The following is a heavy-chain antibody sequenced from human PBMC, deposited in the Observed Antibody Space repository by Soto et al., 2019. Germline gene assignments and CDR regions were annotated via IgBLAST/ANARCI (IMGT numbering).Heavy chain of an antibody. Sequence: ASADVSWEVSGSSLTELSMHWVRQAPGQGLEWMGWMSPNSGNTDYAQKFQGRVTMTRNTSISTAYMELSSLRSEDTAVYYCARGGGWDDFDSWGQGNLVTVSS. V-gene: IGHV1-8*01. J-gene: IGHJ4*02. D-gene: IGHD6-19*01. CDR2: MSPNSGNT. CDR3: ARGGGWDDFDS. CDR1: GSSLTELS.